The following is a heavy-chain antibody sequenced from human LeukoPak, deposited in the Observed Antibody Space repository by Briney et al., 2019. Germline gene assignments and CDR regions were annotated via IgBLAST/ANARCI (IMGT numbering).Heavy chain of an antibody. CDR3: ARDVGLDY. Sequence: GGSLRLSCAASGFTFSTYSMNWVRQAPGKGLEWVSSISTSSSYIDYADSVKGRLTISRDNAKNSLFLQMNSLRAEDTAVYYCARDVGLDYWGQGTLVTVSS. D-gene: IGHD2-15*01. J-gene: IGHJ4*02. V-gene: IGHV3-21*01. CDR1: GFTFSTYS. CDR2: ISTSSSYI.